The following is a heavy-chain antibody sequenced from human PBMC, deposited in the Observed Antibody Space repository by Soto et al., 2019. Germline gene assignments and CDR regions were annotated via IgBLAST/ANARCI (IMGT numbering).Heavy chain of an antibody. J-gene: IGHJ3*02. CDR2: IIPIFGTA. CDR1: GGTFSSYA. D-gene: IGHD2-21*01. V-gene: IGHV1-69*12. CDR3: ARXGGAXXGAFDI. Sequence: QVQLVQSGAEVKKPGSSVKVSCKASGGTFSSYAISWVRQAPGQGLEWMGGIIPIFGTANYAQKFQGRVTITADESTSTAYMELSXLRSEXXAVXYCARXGGAXXGAFDIWGQGTMVTVSS.